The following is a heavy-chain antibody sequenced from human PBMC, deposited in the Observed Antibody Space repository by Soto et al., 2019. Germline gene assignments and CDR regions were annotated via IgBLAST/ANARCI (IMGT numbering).Heavy chain of an antibody. Sequence: EVQLLESGGGLVQPGGSLRLSCAASGFTFSSYAMSWVRQAPGKGLEWVSAISGSGGSTYYADSVKGRFTISRDNSKNTLYLQMNSLRAEDTAVYYCAKNVWGITIFGGMDVWRQGTTVTVSS. J-gene: IGHJ6*02. CDR2: ISGSGGST. D-gene: IGHD3-9*01. CDR3: AKNVWGITIFGGMDV. CDR1: GFTFSSYA. V-gene: IGHV3-23*01.